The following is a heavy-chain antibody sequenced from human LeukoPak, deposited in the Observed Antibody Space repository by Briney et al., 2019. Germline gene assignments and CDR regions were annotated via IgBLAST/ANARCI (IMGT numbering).Heavy chain of an antibody. CDR1: GGSFSGYY. J-gene: IGHJ4*02. CDR2: INHSGST. Sequence: SETLSLTCAVYGGSFSGYYWSWIRQPPGKGLEWIGEINHSGSTNYNPSLKSRVTISVDTSKNQFSLKLSSVTAADTAVYYCARGLGAYYYGSGSYSSLWGQGTLVTVSS. CDR3: ARGLGAYYYGSGSYSSL. D-gene: IGHD3-10*01. V-gene: IGHV4-34*01.